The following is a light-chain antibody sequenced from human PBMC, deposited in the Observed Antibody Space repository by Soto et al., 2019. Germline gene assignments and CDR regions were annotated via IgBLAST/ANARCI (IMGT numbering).Light chain of an antibody. CDR3: AAWDDSLKAI. V-gene: IGLV1-44*01. Sequence: QSVLTQPPSASGTPGQRVTISCSGSSSNIGSNTVNWYQQFPGTAPRLLIYSSYQRPSGVPDRFSGSQSGTSASLAISGLQSDDEADYYCAAWDDSLKAIFGGGTKLTVL. CDR2: SSY. CDR1: SSNIGSNT. J-gene: IGLJ7*01.